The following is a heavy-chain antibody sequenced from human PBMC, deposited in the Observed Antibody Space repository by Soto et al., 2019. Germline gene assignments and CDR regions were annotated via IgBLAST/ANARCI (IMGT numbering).Heavy chain of an antibody. D-gene: IGHD6-6*01. J-gene: IGHJ4*02. CDR1: GFTFSSYS. CDR2: ISSSSSYI. V-gene: IGHV3-21*01. Sequence: EVQLVESGGGLVKPGGSLRLSCAASGFTFSSYSMNWVRQAPGKGLEWVSSISSSSSYIYYADPVKGRFTNSRDNAKNSLYVQMNSLRAEDTAVYYCARDLYSSSARYFDYWGQGTQVTVSS. CDR3: ARDLYSSSARYFDY.